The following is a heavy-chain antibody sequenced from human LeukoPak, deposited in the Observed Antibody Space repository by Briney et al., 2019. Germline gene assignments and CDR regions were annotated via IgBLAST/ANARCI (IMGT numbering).Heavy chain of an antibody. CDR1: GFTFSSYA. CDR2: ISGSDSST. D-gene: IGHD1-26*01. Sequence: GGSLRLSCAASGFTFSSYAMSWVRQAPGRGLEWVSTISGSDSSTYYADSVKGRFTISRDNSKNTLSLQMNTLRAEDTALYYCAKHSTFSGLSRSGSHSYFDCWGQGTLVTVSS. CDR3: AKHSTFSGLSRSGSHSYFDC. J-gene: IGHJ4*02. V-gene: IGHV3-23*01.